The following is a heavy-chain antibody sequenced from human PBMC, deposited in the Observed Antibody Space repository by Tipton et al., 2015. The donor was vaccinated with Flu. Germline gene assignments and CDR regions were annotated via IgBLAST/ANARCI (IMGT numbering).Heavy chain of an antibody. Sequence: SLRLSCAASGFTFSSYAMHCVRQAPGKGLEYVSAISSNGGSTYYANSVKGRFTISRDNSKNTLYLQMGSLRAEDMAVYYCARGLVEMATSSYYYYGMDVWGQGTTVTVSS. D-gene: IGHD5-24*01. J-gene: IGHJ6*02. V-gene: IGHV3-64*01. CDR2: ISSNGGST. CDR3: ARGLVEMATSSYYYYGMDV. CDR1: GFTFSSYA.